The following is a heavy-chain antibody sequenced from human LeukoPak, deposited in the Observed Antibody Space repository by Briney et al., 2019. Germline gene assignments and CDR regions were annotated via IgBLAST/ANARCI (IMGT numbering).Heavy chain of an antibody. D-gene: IGHD1-26*01. Sequence: PSETLSLTCAVYGGSFSGYYWSWIRQPPGKGLEWIGEINHSGSTNYNPSLKSRVTISVDTSKNQFSLKLSSVTAADTAVYYCARLFTGATRDYWGQGTLVTVSS. J-gene: IGHJ4*02. V-gene: IGHV4-34*01. CDR3: ARLFTGATRDY. CDR2: INHSGST. CDR1: GGSFSGYY.